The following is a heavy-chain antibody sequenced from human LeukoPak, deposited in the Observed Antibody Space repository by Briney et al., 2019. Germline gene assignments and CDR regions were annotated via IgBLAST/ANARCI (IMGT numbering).Heavy chain of an antibody. J-gene: IGHJ4*02. CDR3: TRGTREPDF. V-gene: IGHV4-59*02. Sequence: SETLSLTCTVPGDSVSHYYWNWIRQPPGKALELIGYISNNGDSNYNPSLKSRVTMSLDTSKNQLSLRLTSVTAADTAVYFCTRGTREPDFWGQGTLVTVSS. CDR2: ISNNGDS. CDR1: GDSVSHYY. D-gene: IGHD5-24*01.